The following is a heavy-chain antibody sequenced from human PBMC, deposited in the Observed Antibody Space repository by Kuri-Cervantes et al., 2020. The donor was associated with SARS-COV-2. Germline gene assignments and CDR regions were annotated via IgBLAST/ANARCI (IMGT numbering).Heavy chain of an antibody. J-gene: IGHJ3*02. D-gene: IGHD2-15*01. CDR2: IYYSGST. V-gene: IGHV4-39*07. CDR1: GGSISSSSYY. Sequence: SETLSLTCTVSGGSISSSSYYWGWIRQPPGKGLEWIGSIYYSGSTYYNPSLKSRVTISVDTSKNQFSLKLSSVTAADTAVYYCARDRPYCSGGSCFYAFDIWGQGTMVTVSS. CDR3: ARDRPYCSGGSCFYAFDI.